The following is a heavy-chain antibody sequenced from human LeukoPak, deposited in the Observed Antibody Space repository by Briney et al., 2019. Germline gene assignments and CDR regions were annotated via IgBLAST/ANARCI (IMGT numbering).Heavy chain of an antibody. CDR3: AKDTYFDL. V-gene: IGHV3-9*01. J-gene: IGHJ2*01. CDR1: GFTFDDYA. Sequence: GGSLRLSCAASGFTFDDYAMNWVRQAPGEGLEWVSGISWNSGSIGYADSVKGRFTISRDNAKNSLYLQMNSLRAEDTALYYCAKDTYFDLWGRGTLVTVSS. CDR2: ISWNSGSI.